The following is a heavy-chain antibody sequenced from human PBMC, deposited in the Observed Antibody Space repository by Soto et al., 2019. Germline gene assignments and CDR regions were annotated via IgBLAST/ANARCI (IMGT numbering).Heavy chain of an antibody. CDR2: IYPGDSDT. J-gene: IGHJ4*02. CDR1: GYRVANYW. Sequence: GASLTISCQGSGYRVANYWFGLMRQLPGKGLEWIGIIYPGDSDTRYSPSFQGQVTMTTDTSTSTAYMELRSLRSDDTAVYYCARDFGIAVAGTGDYWGQGTLVTVS. D-gene: IGHD6-19*01. CDR3: ARDFGIAVAGTGDY. V-gene: IGHV5-51*01.